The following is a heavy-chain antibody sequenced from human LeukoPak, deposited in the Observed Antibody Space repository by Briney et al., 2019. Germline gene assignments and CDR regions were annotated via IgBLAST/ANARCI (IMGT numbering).Heavy chain of an antibody. D-gene: IGHD5-24*01. Sequence: ASVKVSCKASGYTFTDYYIHWVRQAPGQGLEWMGWIHPPSGGTHYAEKLQGRVTMTRDTSISTAYMELTRLTSDDAGVYYCVRDPGWLQVDYWGQGTLLSVSS. CDR2: IHPPSGGT. V-gene: IGHV1-2*02. CDR1: GYTFTDYY. CDR3: VRDPGWLQVDY. J-gene: IGHJ4*02.